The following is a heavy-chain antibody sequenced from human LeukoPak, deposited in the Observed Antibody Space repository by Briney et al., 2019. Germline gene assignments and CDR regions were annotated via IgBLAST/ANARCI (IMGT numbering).Heavy chain of an antibody. J-gene: IGHJ4*02. D-gene: IGHD3-10*01. V-gene: IGHV1-69*13. CDR3: ARDHPYGSGKCDY. Sequence: ASVKVSCKASGGTFSSYAISWVRQAPGQGLEWMGGIIPIFGTANYAQKFQGRVTITADESTSTAYMELSSLRSEDTAVYYCARDHPYGSGKCDYWGQGTLVTVSS. CDR2: IIPIFGTA. CDR1: GGTFSSYA.